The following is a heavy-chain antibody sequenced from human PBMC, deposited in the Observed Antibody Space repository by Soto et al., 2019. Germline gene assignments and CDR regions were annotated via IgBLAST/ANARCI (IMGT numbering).Heavy chain of an antibody. CDR1: RFTYSGSW. CDR2: IKEDGSEK. J-gene: IGHJ3*02. V-gene: IGHV3-7*01. Sequence: EVELVESGGDLVRPGGSLRLSCADSRFTYSGSWMYWVSQAPGKGLEWVANIKEDGSEKNYVDSVRGRVTISRYNAKISLYRHMNSLRADDTAVYYCARGARIWVQGTMVTVSP. CDR3: ARGARI.